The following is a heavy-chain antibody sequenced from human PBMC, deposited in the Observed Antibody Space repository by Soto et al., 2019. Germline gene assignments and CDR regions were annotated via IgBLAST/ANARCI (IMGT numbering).Heavy chain of an antibody. J-gene: IGHJ3*02. V-gene: IGHV1-45*02. CDR2: ITLYSGNT. CDR3: ARFMVVVGPDAFDI. D-gene: IGHD3-22*01. Sequence: EASVKVSCKASGYTFTCCSLHWLQQAPGQGLERMRWITLYSGNTNYAKKFQGRVTITRDMSLRTAYIELSSLRSEDSAVYYWARFMVVVGPDAFDIWGQGTMVTVSS. CDR1: GYTFTCCS.